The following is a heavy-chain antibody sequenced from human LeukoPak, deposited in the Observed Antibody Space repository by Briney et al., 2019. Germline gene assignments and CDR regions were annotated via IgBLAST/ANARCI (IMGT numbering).Heavy chain of an antibody. V-gene: IGHV3-23*01. D-gene: IGHD2-21*02. CDR2: INSGGNT. J-gene: IGHJ4*02. CDR1: GFTFSSYS. CDR3: AKEARQCGGDCFSLLDY. Sequence: PGGSLRLSCAASGFTFSSYSMSWVRQAPGKGPEWVSLINSGGNTYYADSVKGRFTISRDNSKNMLYLQMNSLRAEDTAVFYCAKEARQCGGDCFSLLDYWGQGTLVTVSS.